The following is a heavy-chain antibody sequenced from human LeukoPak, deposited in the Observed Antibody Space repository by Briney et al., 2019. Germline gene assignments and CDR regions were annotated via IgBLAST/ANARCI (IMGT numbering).Heavy chain of an antibody. J-gene: IGHJ4*02. V-gene: IGHV3-53*01. CDR2: IYSGGST. CDR3: ARSPGYSDY. CDR1: GFTFSSYG. Sequence: GGSLRLSCAASGFTFSSYGMHWVRRAPGKGLEWVSVIYSGGSTYYEDSVKGRFTISRDNSKNTVYLQMNSLRAEDTAVYYCARSPGYSDYWGQGTLVTVSS.